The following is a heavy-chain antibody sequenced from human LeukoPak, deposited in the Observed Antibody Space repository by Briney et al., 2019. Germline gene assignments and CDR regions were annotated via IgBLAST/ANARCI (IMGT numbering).Heavy chain of an antibody. CDR1: GGSISSYY. CDR2: IYYSGST. Sequence: PSETLSLTCTVSGGSISSYYWSWIRQPPGKGLEWIGYIYYSGSTNCNPSLKSRVTISVDTSKNQFSLKLSSVTAADTAVYYCARRYDSSGYWNWFDPWGQGTLVTVSS. V-gene: IGHV4-59*08. D-gene: IGHD3-22*01. CDR3: ARRYDSSGYWNWFDP. J-gene: IGHJ5*02.